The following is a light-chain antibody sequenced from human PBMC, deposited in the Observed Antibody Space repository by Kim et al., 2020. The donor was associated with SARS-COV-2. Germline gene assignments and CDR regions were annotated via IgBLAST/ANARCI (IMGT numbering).Light chain of an antibody. J-gene: IGLJ1*01. CDR2: EVS. Sequence: GSPGQSVTISCTGTSSDVGGYNYVSWYQQHPGKAPKLIISEVSKRPSGVPDRFSGSKSGNTASLTVSGLQAEDEADYYCSSYAGKVFGTGTKVTVL. CDR3: SSYAGKV. CDR1: SSDVGGYNY. V-gene: IGLV2-8*01.